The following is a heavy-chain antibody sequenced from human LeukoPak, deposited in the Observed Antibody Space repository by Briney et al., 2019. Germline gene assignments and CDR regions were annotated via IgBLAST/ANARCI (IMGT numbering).Heavy chain of an antibody. J-gene: IGHJ4*02. CDR3: ASQDSSGYYLIDY. CDR2: ITPILGIA. Sequence: SVKVSCKASGGTFSGYAISWVRQAPGQGLEWMGGITPILGIANYAQDLQGRVTITADKSTNTAYMELSSLRSEDTAVYYCASQDSSGYYLIDYWGQGTLVTVSS. D-gene: IGHD3-22*01. CDR1: GGTFSGYA. V-gene: IGHV1-69*10.